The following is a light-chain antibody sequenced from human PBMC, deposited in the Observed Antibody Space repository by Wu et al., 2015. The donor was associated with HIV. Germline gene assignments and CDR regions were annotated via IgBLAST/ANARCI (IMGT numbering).Light chain of an antibody. CDR2: DAS. V-gene: IGKV3-20*01. Sequence: EIVLTQSPATLSFSPGERATLSCRASQSVSGTLAWYQQQPGQAPRLLIYDASTRATGIPARFSGSGSGTDFTLTISRLEPEDFAVYYCQQYGSSPRTFGQGTKVEIK. J-gene: IGKJ1*01. CDR3: QQYGSSPRT. CDR1: QSVSGT.